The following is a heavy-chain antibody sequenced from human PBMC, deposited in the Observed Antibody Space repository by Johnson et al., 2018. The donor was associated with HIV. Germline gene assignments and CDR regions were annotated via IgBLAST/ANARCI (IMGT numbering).Heavy chain of an antibody. V-gene: IGHV3-11*01. J-gene: IGHJ3*01. CDR2: ISSSSSSI. CDR1: GFTFSDHY. CDR3: TRVSLPPSYAFDF. Sequence: QVQLVESGGGLVKPGGSLRLSCAVSGFTFSDHYMSWIRQAPGKGLEWVSYISSSSSSIYYADSVKGRFTISRDNAKNSLYLQMNSLKTEDTAVYYCTRVSLPPSYAFDFWGQGTMVTVSS.